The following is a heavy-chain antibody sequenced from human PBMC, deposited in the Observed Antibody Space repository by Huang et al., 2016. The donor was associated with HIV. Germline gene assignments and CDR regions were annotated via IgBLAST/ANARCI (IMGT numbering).Heavy chain of an antibody. CDR3: ATTDASLATSVDH. Sequence: EVQLEQSGAEVKKPGESLKISCKASGYIFSNYWVGWVRQMPGKGLKWMGFGDPGSSDTRVAPSLCGRVTVSVDKSMATAHLQRSRLRPSDTARDYCATTDASLATSVDHWGRGTMLTVSS. V-gene: IGHV5-51*03. CDR1: GYIFSNYW. J-gene: IGHJ4*02. CDR2: GDPGSSDT.